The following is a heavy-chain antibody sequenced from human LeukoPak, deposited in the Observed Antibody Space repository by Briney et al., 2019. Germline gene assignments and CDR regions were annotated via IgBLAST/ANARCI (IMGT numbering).Heavy chain of an antibody. V-gene: IGHV1-18*01. CDR2: ISAYNGNT. D-gene: IGHD3-22*01. CDR3: ARDRYYDSSVDAFDI. J-gene: IGHJ3*02. CDR1: GYTFTSYG. Sequence: ASVKVSCKASGYTFTSYGISWVRQAPGQGLEWMGWISAYNGNTNYAQKLQGRVTMTTDTSTSTAYMELRSLRSDDTAVYYCARDRYYDSSVDAFDIWGKGKMVPFSS.